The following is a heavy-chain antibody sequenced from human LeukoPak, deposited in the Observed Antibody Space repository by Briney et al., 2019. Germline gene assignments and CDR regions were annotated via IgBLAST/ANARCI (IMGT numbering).Heavy chain of an antibody. D-gene: IGHD5-18*01. CDR2: ISGSGGST. Sequence: TGGSLRLSCAASGFTFSSYAMSWVRQAPGKGLEWVSAISGSGGSTYYADSVKGRFTISRDNSKNTLYLQMSSLRAEDTAVYYCARDRWYSYGTYYYGMDVWGQGTTVTVSS. J-gene: IGHJ6*02. CDR1: GFTFSSYA. V-gene: IGHV3-23*01. CDR3: ARDRWYSYGTYYYGMDV.